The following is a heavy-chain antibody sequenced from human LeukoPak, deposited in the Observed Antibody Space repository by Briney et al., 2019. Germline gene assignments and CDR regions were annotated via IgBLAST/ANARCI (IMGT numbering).Heavy chain of an antibody. D-gene: IGHD3-22*01. CDR1: GFTFSSYG. CDR3: AKDFSNGYYNDY. CDR2: MLYDASTQ. J-gene: IGHJ4*01. Sequence: PGGSLRLSCAASGFTFSSYGIHWGRQAPGKGLEWVAFMLYDASTQYYANSVKGRFTISRDNSENTLYLQMNSLRAEDTAVYYCAKDFSNGYYNDYWGQGTLVAVSS. V-gene: IGHV3-30*02.